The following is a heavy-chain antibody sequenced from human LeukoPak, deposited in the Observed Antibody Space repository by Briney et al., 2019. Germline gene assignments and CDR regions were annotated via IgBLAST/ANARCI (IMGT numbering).Heavy chain of an antibody. Sequence: GASVKVSCKASGGTFISYAISWVRQAPGQGLEWMGGIIPIFGTANYAQKFQGRVTITADESTSTAYMELSSLRSDDTAVYYCALTEDYYDSSGTGDYWGQGTLVTVSS. V-gene: IGHV1-69*13. CDR1: GGTFISYA. CDR3: ALTEDYYDSSGTGDY. D-gene: IGHD3-22*01. CDR2: IIPIFGTA. J-gene: IGHJ4*02.